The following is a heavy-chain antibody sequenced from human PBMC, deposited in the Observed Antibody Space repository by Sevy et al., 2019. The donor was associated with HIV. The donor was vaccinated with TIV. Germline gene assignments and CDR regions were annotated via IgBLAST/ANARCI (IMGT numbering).Heavy chain of an antibody. V-gene: IGHV4-59*08. J-gene: IGHJ4*02. CDR1: DDSINSYY. CDR3: ARGAVVIGTTATPVLDF. CDR2: IYNNIGST. Sequence: SETLSLTCSVSDDSINSYYWSWIRQPPGKGLEWIGYIYNNIGSTSYNPSLTSRVTISVDTSKNQFSLKLTSVTAADTAVYYCARGAVVIGTTATPVLDFWVLGSLVTVSS. D-gene: IGHD2-2*01.